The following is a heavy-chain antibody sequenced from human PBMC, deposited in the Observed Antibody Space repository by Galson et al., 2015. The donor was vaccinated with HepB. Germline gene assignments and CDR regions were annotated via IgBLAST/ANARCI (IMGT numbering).Heavy chain of an antibody. D-gene: IGHD3-3*01. CDR3: ARGTKGWYFDL. CDR2: IKQDGSEK. V-gene: IGHV3-7*03. J-gene: IGHJ2*01. Sequence: SLRLSCAASGFTFSSYWMNWVRQAPGKGLEWVAKIKQDGSEKYYVDSVKGRFTLSRDNAKNSLHLQMNSLRAEDTAVYYCARGTKGWYFDLWGRGTLVTVSS. CDR1: GFTFSSYW.